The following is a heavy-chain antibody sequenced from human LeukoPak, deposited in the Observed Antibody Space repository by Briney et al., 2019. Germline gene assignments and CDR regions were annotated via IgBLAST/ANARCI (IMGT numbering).Heavy chain of an antibody. J-gene: IGHJ4*02. CDR3: ARGQFLEWLLESYYLDY. CDR2: INHSGST. Sequence: SETLSLTCAVYGGSFSGYYWSWIRQPPGKGLEWIGEINHSGSTNYNPSLKSRVTISVDTSKNQFSLKLSSVTAADTAVYYCARGQFLEWLLESYYLDYWGQGTLVTVSS. CDR1: GGSFSGYY. D-gene: IGHD3-3*01. V-gene: IGHV4-34*01.